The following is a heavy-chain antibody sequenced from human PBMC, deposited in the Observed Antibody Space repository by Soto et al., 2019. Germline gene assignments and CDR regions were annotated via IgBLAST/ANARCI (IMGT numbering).Heavy chain of an antibody. CDR2: IIPIFGTA. Sequence: GASVKVSCKASGGTFSSYAISWVRQAPGQGLEWMGGIIPIFGTANYAQKFQGRVTITADESTSTAYMELSSLRSEDTAVYYCARDMGSRPGYYSLDYWGQGTLVTVSS. V-gene: IGHV1-69*13. CDR3: ARDMGSRPGYYSLDY. J-gene: IGHJ4*02. D-gene: IGHD2-15*01. CDR1: GGTFSSYA.